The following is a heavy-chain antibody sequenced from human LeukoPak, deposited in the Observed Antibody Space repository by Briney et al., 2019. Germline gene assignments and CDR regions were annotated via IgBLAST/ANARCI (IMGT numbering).Heavy chain of an antibody. J-gene: IGHJ4*02. V-gene: IGHV3-30*04. D-gene: IGHD1-26*01. CDR3: ARAPALEGASKAYFEY. CDR2: ISYDGSNK. Sequence: GRSLRLSRAGSGFTFRSYAMHWVRQAPGKGLEWVAVISYDGSNKYCADSGRFTISRDNSKNTLYLQMNSLRAEDTAVYYCARAPALEGASKAYFEYWGQGTLVTVSS. CDR1: GFTFRSYA.